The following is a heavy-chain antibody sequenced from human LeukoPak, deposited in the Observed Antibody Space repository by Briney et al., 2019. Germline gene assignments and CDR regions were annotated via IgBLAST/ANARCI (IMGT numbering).Heavy chain of an antibody. J-gene: IGHJ5*02. D-gene: IGHD6-13*01. CDR2: ISSSSSYI. Sequence: GGSLRLSCAASGFTFSSYSMNWVRQAPGKGLEWVSSISSSSSYIYYADSVKGRFTISRDNAKNSLYLQMNSLRAEDTAVYYCARDLGYSSSWTRWFDPWGQGTLVTVSS. CDR1: GFTFSSYS. V-gene: IGHV3-21*01. CDR3: ARDLGYSSSWTRWFDP.